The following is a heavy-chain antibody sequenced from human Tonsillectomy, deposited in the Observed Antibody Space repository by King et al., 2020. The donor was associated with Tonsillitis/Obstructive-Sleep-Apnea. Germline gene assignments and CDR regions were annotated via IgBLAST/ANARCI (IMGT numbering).Heavy chain of an antibody. D-gene: IGHD4-23*01. J-gene: IGHJ6*02. CDR3: ASGGTVESYFYYCMDV. Sequence: VQLVQSGAEVKKPGSSVKVSCKASGGTFSSYAISWVRQAPGQGLEWMGGIIPILGIANYAQKFQGRVTITADKSTSTAYMELSSLRSEDTAVYYCASGGTVESYFYYCMDVWGQGTTVTVSS. V-gene: IGHV1-69*10. CDR1: GGTFSSYA. CDR2: IIPILGIA.